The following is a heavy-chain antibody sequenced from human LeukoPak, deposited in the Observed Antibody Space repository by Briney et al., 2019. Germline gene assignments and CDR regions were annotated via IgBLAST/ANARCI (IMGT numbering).Heavy chain of an antibody. D-gene: IGHD1-26*01. CDR2: ISSSSGSYI. J-gene: IGHJ5*02. CDR1: GFTFSSYS. V-gene: IGHV3-21*01. CDR3: ARDCPKKWELLLIAPS. Sequence: PGGSLRLSCAASGFTFSSYSMNWVRQAPGKGLEWVSTISSSSGSYIYYADSVKGRFTISRDNAKNSLYLQMNSLRAEDTAVYYCARDCPKKWELLLIAPSWGQGTLVTVSS.